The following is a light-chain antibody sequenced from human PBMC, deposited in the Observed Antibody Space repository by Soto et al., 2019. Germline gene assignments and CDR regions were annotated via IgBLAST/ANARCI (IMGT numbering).Light chain of an antibody. CDR2: HDS. V-gene: IGLV3-21*02. Sequence: SYELTQPPSVSVAPGQTARIICGGNNIGSKSVHWYQQKAGQAPEVVVFHDSDRPSGIPDRFSGSKFGTTATLTISRVEARDEADYYCQVWDRSSDVIFGGGTKLTVL. J-gene: IGLJ2*01. CDR3: QVWDRSSDVI. CDR1: NIGSKS.